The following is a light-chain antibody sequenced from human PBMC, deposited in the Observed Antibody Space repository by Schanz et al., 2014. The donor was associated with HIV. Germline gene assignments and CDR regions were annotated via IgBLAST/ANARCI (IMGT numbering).Light chain of an antibody. V-gene: IGLV1-51*01. CDR2: GTH. J-gene: IGLJ3*02. Sequence: QSVLTQPPSVSAAPGQRVTISCSGSAFNVGQNYVSWYQQFPGTAPKLLIYGTHDRLSEIPDRFSGSKSGSSASLAISGLQAEDEADYFCQSFDSSLNGVVFGGGTKLTVL. CDR3: QSFDSSLNGVV. CDR1: AFNVGQNY.